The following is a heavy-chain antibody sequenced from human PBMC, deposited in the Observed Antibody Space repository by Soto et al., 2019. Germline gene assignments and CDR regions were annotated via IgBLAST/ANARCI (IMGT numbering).Heavy chain of an antibody. D-gene: IGHD3-10*01. CDR2: IFYSGST. V-gene: IGHV4-59*01. CDR3: ARAGPEMDY. Sequence: QVQLQESGPGLVKPSETLSLTCTVSGGSISSYYWSWIRQPPGKGLEWIGYIFYSGSTNYNPSLQSRVTISVDTSKNQCSLKLSSVTAADTAVYYCARAGPEMDYWGQGTLVTVSS. J-gene: IGHJ4*02. CDR1: GGSISSYY.